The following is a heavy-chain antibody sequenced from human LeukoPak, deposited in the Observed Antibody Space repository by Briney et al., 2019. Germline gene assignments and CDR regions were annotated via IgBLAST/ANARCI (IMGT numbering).Heavy chain of an antibody. J-gene: IGHJ4*02. CDR2: ISWNSGSI. Sequence: GGSLRLSCAASGFTFDDYAMHWVRQAPGKGLEWVSGISWNSGSIGYADSVKGRFTISRDNAKNSLYLQMNSLRAEDTALYYCAKEDWRDCSGGSCYGPFDYWGQGTLVTVSS. CDR1: GFTFDDYA. CDR3: AKEDWRDCSGGSCYGPFDY. V-gene: IGHV3-9*01. D-gene: IGHD2-15*01.